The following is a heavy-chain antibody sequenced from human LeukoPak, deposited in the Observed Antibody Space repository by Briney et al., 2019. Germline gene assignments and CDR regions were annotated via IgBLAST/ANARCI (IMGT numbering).Heavy chain of an antibody. J-gene: IGHJ4*02. D-gene: IGHD3-22*01. Sequence: GGSLRLSCAASGFTFRSYRMNWVRQAPGKGLGWVSSISSSSNIYYADSVKGRFTISRDNAKNSMYLQMKSLRAEDTAVYYCARDLSGDYDSSEIDYWGQGTLVTVSS. V-gene: IGHV3-21*01. CDR2: ISSSSNI. CDR1: GFTFRSYR. CDR3: ARDLSGDYDSSEIDY.